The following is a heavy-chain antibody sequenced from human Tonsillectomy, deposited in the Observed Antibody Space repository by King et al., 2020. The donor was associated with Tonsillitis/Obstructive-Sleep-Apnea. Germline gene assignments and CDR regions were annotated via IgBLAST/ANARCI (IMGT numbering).Heavy chain of an antibody. Sequence: VQLVESGGGVVQPGRSLRLSCAASGFTFSSYAMHWVRQAPGKGLEWVAVISYDGSNKYYADSVKGRFTISRDNSKNTLYLQMNSLRAEDTAVYYCAGDQDDDYGGNWGAFDIWGQGTMVTVSS. V-gene: IGHV3-30*04. CDR3: AGDQDDDYGGNWGAFDI. D-gene: IGHD4-23*01. CDR2: ISYDGSNK. J-gene: IGHJ3*02. CDR1: GFTFSSYA.